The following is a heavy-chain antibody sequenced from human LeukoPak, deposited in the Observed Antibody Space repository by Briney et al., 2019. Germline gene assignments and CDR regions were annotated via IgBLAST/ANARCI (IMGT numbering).Heavy chain of an antibody. CDR3: TRGRGSYGWFDP. Sequence: GGSLRLSCAASRFTFSSYSMNWVRQAPGKGLVWVSRISSDGSNTYYADSVKGRFTISRDTAMNTLYLQMNSLRVEDTADYYCTRGRGSYGWFDPWGQGTQVTVSS. V-gene: IGHV3-74*01. CDR2: ISSDGSNT. J-gene: IGHJ5*02. D-gene: IGHD3-10*01. CDR1: RFTFSSYS.